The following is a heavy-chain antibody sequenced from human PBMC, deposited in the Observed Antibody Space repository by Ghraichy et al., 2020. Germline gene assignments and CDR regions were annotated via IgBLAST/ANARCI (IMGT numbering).Heavy chain of an antibody. J-gene: IGHJ3*02. D-gene: IGHD3-22*01. V-gene: IGHV4-34*01. Sequence: SQTLSLTCAVYGGSFSGYYWSWIRQPPGKGLEWIGEINHSGSTNYNPSLKSRVTISVDTSKNQFSLKLSSVTAADTAVYYCAAYDSSGYWADAFDIWGQGTMVTVSS. CDR2: INHSGST. CDR1: GGSFSGYY. CDR3: AAYDSSGYWADAFDI.